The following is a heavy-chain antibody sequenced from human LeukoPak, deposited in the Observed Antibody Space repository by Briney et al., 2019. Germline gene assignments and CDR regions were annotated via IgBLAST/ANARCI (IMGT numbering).Heavy chain of an antibody. CDR2: INPNSGGT. CDR1: GYTFTGYY. V-gene: IGHV1-2*02. CDR3: ARAMELLWFGELLRYFDY. J-gene: IGHJ4*02. D-gene: IGHD3-10*01. Sequence: ASVKVSCKASGYTFTGYYMHWVRQAPRQGLEWMGWINPNSGGTNYAQKFQGRVTMTRDTSISTAYMELSRLRSDDTAVYYCARAMELLWFGELLRYFDYWGQGTLVTVSS.